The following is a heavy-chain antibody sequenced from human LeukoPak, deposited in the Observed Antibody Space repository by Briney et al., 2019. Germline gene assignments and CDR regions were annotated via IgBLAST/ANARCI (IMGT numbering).Heavy chain of an antibody. D-gene: IGHD6-19*01. V-gene: IGHV1-2*02. Sequence: GASVKVSRKASGYTFTGYYMHWVRQAPGQGLEWMGWINPNSGGTNYAQKFQGRVTMTRDTSISTAYMELNRLTSDDTAVYYCASLLTRLGFDYWGQGTLVTVSS. CDR3: ASLLTRLGFDY. CDR1: GYTFTGYY. CDR2: INPNSGGT. J-gene: IGHJ4*02.